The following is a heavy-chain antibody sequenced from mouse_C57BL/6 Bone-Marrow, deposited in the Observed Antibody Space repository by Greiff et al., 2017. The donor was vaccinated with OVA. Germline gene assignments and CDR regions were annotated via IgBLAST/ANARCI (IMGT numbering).Heavy chain of an antibody. D-gene: IGHD1-2*01. Sequence: EVKVVESGGGLVQPGGSLKLSCAASGFTFSDYYMYWVRQTPEKRLEWVAYISNGGGSTYYPDTVKGRFTISRDNAKNTLYLQMSRLKSEDTAMYYCALLRQRAYWGQGTLVTVSA. CDR2: ISNGGGST. CDR3: ALLRQRAY. CDR1: GFTFSDYY. V-gene: IGHV5-12*01. J-gene: IGHJ3*01.